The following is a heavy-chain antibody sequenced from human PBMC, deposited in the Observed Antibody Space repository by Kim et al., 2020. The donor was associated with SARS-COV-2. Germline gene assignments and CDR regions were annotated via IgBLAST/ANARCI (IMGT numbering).Heavy chain of an antibody. CDR2: IYYSVST. V-gene: IGHV4-59*08. J-gene: IGHJ3*02. CDR3: ARNSFNADAFDI. Sequence: SETLSLTCNVSNDSITKYYWSWIRQPPGKGLEWIGYIYYSVSTSYNPSLKSRVSISVDTSKNQVSLKLSSVTAADTALYYCARNSFNADAFDIWGQGTMV. CDR1: NDSITKYY.